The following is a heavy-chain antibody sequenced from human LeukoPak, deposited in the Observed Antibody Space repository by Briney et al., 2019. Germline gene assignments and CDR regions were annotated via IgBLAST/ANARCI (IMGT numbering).Heavy chain of an antibody. CDR2: IGPTGSDR. CDR1: GFTFDDYG. CDR3: ATETNGRHYDY. Sequence: GGSLRLSCAASGFTFDDYGMSWVRQAPEKGLEWVASIGPTGSDRYHADSIKGRFTISRDNANNFLYLQMNSLRAEDTAVYYCATETNGRHYDYWGQGTLPTVSS. V-gene: IGHV3-21*06. D-gene: IGHD1-14*01. J-gene: IGHJ4*02.